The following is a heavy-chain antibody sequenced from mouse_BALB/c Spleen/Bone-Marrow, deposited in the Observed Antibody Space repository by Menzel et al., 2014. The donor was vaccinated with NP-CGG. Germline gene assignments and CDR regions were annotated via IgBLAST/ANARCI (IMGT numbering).Heavy chain of an antibody. V-gene: IGHV1-84*02. CDR3: ARSGNWCWFAY. Sequence: QVQLQQSGPELVKPGASVKISCKASGYTFTDYYINWGKRKPGQGLEWIGWIYPGSGNTKYNEKFKGKATLTVDTPSSTAYMQLSSLTSEDTAVYFCARSGNWCWFAYWGQGTLVTVSA. J-gene: IGHJ3*01. CDR2: IYPGSGNT. D-gene: IGHD4-1*01. CDR1: GYTFTDYY.